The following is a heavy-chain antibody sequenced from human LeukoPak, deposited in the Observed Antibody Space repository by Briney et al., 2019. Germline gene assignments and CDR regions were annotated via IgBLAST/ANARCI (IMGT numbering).Heavy chain of an antibody. Sequence: SETLSLTCTVSGGSISSYYWSWIRQPPGKGLEWIGYIYYSGSTNYNPSLKSRVTISVDTSKNQFSLKLSSVTAADTAVYYCAGSPNFYYDGSGSFDIWGQGTMVTVSS. V-gene: IGHV4-59*01. CDR2: IYYSGST. D-gene: IGHD3-22*01. J-gene: IGHJ3*02. CDR3: AGSPNFYYDGSGSFDI. CDR1: GGSISSYY.